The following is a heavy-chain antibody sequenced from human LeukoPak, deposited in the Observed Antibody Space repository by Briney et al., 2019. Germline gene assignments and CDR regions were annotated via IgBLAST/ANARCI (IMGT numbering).Heavy chain of an antibody. CDR3: ARAPTRYFDWSYAFDI. Sequence: SSVPVSCLASGGTFSSYTISWVRQAPGQGLDWMGRIIPILGIANYAQKFQGRVTITADKSTSTPYMELSSLRSEDTAVYYCARAPTRYFDWSYAFDIWGQGTMVTVSS. V-gene: IGHV1-69*02. J-gene: IGHJ3*02. D-gene: IGHD3-9*01. CDR1: GGTFSSYT. CDR2: IIPILGIA.